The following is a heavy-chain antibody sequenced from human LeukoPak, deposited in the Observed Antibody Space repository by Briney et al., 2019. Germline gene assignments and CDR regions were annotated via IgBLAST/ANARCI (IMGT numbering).Heavy chain of an antibody. Sequence: ASVKVSCKASGYTFTGYYMHWVRQAPGQGLEWMGWINPNSGGTNYAQKFQGRVTMTRDTSISTAYMELSRLRSDDTAVYYCARDGGRYRSGGSCYSDLYYYMDVWGKGTTVTVSS. CDR1: GYTFTGYY. CDR2: INPNSGGT. D-gene: IGHD2-15*01. CDR3: ARDGGRYRSGGSCYSDLYYYMDV. V-gene: IGHV1-2*02. J-gene: IGHJ6*03.